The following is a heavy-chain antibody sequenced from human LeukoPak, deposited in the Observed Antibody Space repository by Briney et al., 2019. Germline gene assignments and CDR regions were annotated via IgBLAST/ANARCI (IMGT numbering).Heavy chain of an antibody. D-gene: IGHD3-10*01. CDR1: GFTFSSYA. V-gene: IGHV3-30*04. J-gene: IGHJ6*03. Sequence: GGSLRLSCAASGFTFSSYAMHWVRQAPGKGLEWVAVISYDGSNKYYADSVKGRFTISRDNSKNTLYLQMNSLRAEDTAVYYCARHYYGSGSYYLPPLYYYYYYMDVWGKGTTVTISS. CDR2: ISYDGSNK. CDR3: ARHYYGSGSYYLPPLYYYYYYMDV.